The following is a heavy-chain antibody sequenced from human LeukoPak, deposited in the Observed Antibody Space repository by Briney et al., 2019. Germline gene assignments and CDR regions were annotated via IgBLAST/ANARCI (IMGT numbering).Heavy chain of an antibody. CDR1: GFTFSSYG. J-gene: IGHJ4*02. Sequence: PGGSLRLSCAASGFTFSSYGMHWVRQAPGKGLEWVAVISYDGSNKYYADSVKGRFTISRDNSKNTLYLQMNSLRAEDTAAYYCAKSHRYQLLYPDYWGQGTLVTVSS. CDR2: ISYDGSNK. D-gene: IGHD2-2*02. CDR3: AKSHRYQLLYPDY. V-gene: IGHV3-30*18.